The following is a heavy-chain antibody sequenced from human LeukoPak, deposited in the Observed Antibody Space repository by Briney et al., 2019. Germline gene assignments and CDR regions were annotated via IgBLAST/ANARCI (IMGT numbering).Heavy chain of an antibody. J-gene: IGHJ3*02. V-gene: IGHV4-34*01. CDR2: INHSGST. D-gene: IGHD2-15*01. Sequence: SEPLSLTCAVYGGSFSGYYWSWIRQPPGKGLECIGEINHSGSTNYNPSLKSRVTISVDTSKDQFSLKLSSVTAADTAVYYCARGPPLDIVVVVAATRSEDAFDIWGQGTMVTVSS. CDR1: GGSFSGYY. CDR3: ARGPPLDIVVVVAATRSEDAFDI.